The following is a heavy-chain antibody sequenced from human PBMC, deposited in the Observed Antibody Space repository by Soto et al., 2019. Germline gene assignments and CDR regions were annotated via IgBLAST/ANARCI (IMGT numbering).Heavy chain of an antibody. J-gene: IGHJ4*01. CDR1: GGSISSYY. Sequence: SETLSLTCRVSGGSISSYYWSWIRQPAGKGREGIGRIYTSGSTKYNPSLKSRVTMSVQKSKTHFALKLRYVTAEDXAVYYCARDPVAAARKGGAFDCWAHGPLVTVS. CDR2: IYTSGST. V-gene: IGHV4-4*07. D-gene: IGHD6-13*01. CDR3: ARDPVAAARKGGAFDC.